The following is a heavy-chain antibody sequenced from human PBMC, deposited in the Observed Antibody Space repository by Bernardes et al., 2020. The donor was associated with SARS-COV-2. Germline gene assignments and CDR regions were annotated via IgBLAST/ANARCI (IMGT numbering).Heavy chain of an antibody. CDR2: LYYPGSI. J-gene: IGHJ5*02. V-gene: IGHV4-61*01. CDR1: RGSVSFGSNY. CDR3: VRGTGFCSGGSCGWIDP. Sequence: SETLSLTCGVSRGSVSFGSNYWTWIRQPPGKGLKWIGYLYYPGSINYNPSLQSRVTISVDTSKNQFSLKLTSVTAADTAVYYCVRGTGFCSGGSCGWIDPWGQGTLVSVSS. D-gene: IGHD2-15*01.